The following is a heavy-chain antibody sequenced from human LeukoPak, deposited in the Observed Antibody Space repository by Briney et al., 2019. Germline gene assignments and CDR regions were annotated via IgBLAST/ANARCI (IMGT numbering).Heavy chain of an antibody. CDR1: GGSFSGYY. CDR2: INHSGST. CDR3: ARVSAMVRGVIIYYYYGMDV. J-gene: IGHJ6*02. D-gene: IGHD3-10*01. Sequence: SETLSLTCAVYGGSFSGYYWSWIRQPPGEGLEWIGEINHSGSTNYNPSLKSRVTISVDTSENQFSLKLSSVTAADTAVYYCARVSAMVRGVIIYYYYGMDVWGQGTTVTVSS. V-gene: IGHV4-34*01.